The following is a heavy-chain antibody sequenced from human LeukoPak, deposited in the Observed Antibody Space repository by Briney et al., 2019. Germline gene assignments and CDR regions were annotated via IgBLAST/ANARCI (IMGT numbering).Heavy chain of an antibody. CDR1: GYTFTSYG. J-gene: IGHJ6*03. CDR3: ARDQGITMVRGYMDV. Sequence: ASVKVSCKASGYTFTSYGISWVRQAPGQGLEWMGWISAYNGNTNYAQKLQGRVTMTTDTSTSTAYMELRSLRSDDTAVYYCARDQGITMVRGYMDVWGKGTTVTVSS. CDR2: ISAYNGNT. D-gene: IGHD3-10*01. V-gene: IGHV1-18*01.